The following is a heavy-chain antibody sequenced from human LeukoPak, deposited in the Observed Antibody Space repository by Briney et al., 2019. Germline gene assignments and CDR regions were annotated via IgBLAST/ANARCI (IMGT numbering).Heavy chain of an antibody. CDR3: ARGGIAVVGTLYYFDY. D-gene: IGHD6-19*01. J-gene: IGHJ4*02. Sequence: ASVKVSCKASGGTFSSYAISWVRQAPGQGLEWMRGIIPIFGTANYAQKFQGRVTITADKSTSTAYMELSSLRSEDTAVYYCARGGIAVVGTLYYFDYWGQGTLVTVSS. CDR1: GGTFSSYA. CDR2: IIPIFGTA. V-gene: IGHV1-69*06.